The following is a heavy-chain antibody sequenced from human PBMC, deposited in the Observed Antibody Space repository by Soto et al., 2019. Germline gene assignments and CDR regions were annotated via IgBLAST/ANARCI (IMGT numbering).Heavy chain of an antibody. CDR1: GYIFTNHY. Sequence: GASVKVSCKASGYIFTNHYIHWVRHAPGQGLEWMGIINPSGGSTNYLQKFQGRITMTRDTSTSTVYTELSSLRSEDTAVYFCARADYYDSSGFYYDCWGQGSLVTVSS. J-gene: IGHJ4*02. CDR3: ARADYYDSSGFYYDC. D-gene: IGHD3-22*01. V-gene: IGHV1-46*01. CDR2: INPSGGST.